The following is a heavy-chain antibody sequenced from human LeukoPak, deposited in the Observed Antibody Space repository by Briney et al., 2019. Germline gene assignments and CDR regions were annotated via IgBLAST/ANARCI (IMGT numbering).Heavy chain of an antibody. J-gene: IGHJ4*02. D-gene: IGHD3-10*01. CDR1: GFTFRNYA. CDR3: AKRVRYGSGNYHFDH. Sequence: PGGSLRLSCAASGFTFRNYAMSWVRQAPGKGLEWVSAIGGSGGSTYYGDSVKGRFTISRDNSKNTLYLQMNSLTAEDTAVYYCAKRVRYGSGNYHFDHWGQGTLVTVSS. V-gene: IGHV3-23*01. CDR2: IGGSGGST.